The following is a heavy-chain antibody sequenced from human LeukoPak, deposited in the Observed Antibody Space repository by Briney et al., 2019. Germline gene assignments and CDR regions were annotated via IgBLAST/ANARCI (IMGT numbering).Heavy chain of an antibody. D-gene: IGHD1-26*01. Sequence: SETLSLTCTVSGGSFSSGSYYWSWIRQPPGKGLEWIGYIYYSGSTNYNPSLKSRVTISADTSKNQFSLKLSSVTAADTAVYYCAREGSGSYYGADYWGQGTLVTVSS. CDR1: GGSFSSGSYY. CDR3: AREGSGSYYGADY. J-gene: IGHJ4*02. V-gene: IGHV4-61*01. CDR2: IYYSGST.